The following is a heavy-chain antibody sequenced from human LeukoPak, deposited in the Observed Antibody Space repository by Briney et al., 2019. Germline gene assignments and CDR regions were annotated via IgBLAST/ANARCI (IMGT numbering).Heavy chain of an antibody. CDR2: ISWNSGSI. D-gene: IGHD2-2*01. Sequence: GGSLRLSCAASGFTFDDYAMHWLRQAPGKGLAGVSGISWNSGSIGYADSVKGRFTISRDNAKNYLYLQINSLRAEDMALYNCAKGYCGSTSCHFAYWGQGTLVTVSS. V-gene: IGHV3-9*03. CDR3: AKGYCGSTSCHFAY. CDR1: GFTFDDYA. J-gene: IGHJ4*02.